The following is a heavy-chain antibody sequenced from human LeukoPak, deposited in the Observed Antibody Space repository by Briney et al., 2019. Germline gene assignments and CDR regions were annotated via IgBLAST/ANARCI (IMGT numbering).Heavy chain of an antibody. CDR1: GFIFSSYS. D-gene: IGHD3-9*01. CDR2: ISSSSSYI. Sequence: AGGSLRLSCAASGFIFSSYSMNWVRQAPGKGLEWVSSISSSSSYIYYADSVKGRFTISRDNAKNSLYLQMNSLRAEDTAVYYCAKNDILTIFDYWGQGTLVTVSS. CDR3: AKNDILTIFDY. V-gene: IGHV3-21*01. J-gene: IGHJ4*02.